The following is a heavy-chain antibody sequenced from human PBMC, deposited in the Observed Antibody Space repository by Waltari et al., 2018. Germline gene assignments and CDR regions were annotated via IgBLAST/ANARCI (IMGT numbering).Heavy chain of an antibody. Sequence: QVQLQQWGAGLLKPSETLSLTCAVYGGSFSGYYWSWIRQPPGKRLEWIGEINHSGSTNYNPSLKSRVTISVDTSKNQFSLKLSSVTAADTAVYYCARAWISLILGATSAFDIWGQGTMVTVS. J-gene: IGHJ3*02. V-gene: IGHV4-34*01. CDR1: GGSFSGYY. CDR2: INHSGST. D-gene: IGHD1-26*01. CDR3: ARAWISLILGATSAFDI.